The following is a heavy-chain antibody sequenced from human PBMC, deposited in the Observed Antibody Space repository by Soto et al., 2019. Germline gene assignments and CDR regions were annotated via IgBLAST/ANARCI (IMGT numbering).Heavy chain of an antibody. Sequence: PTDTLSLTCSISGGSISSRSYSWGWLRQPPGKGLEWVVSIYYSGTTNYNPSLQSRVTISLDTSKSQFSLRLTSVTAEDTAVYYCARHPERIAQIGWFDPWGQGTLVTVSS. CDR3: ARHPERIAQIGWFDP. J-gene: IGHJ5*02. V-gene: IGHV4-61*05. CDR1: GGSISSRSYS. D-gene: IGHD6-13*01. CDR2: IYYSGTT.